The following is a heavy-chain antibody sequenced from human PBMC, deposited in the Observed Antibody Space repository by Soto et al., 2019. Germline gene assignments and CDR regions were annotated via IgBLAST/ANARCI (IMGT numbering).Heavy chain of an antibody. CDR2: ISGSGGST. CDR1: GFTFSSYA. V-gene: IGHV3-23*01. CDR3: AKVGDDFWSGYNYYGMDV. D-gene: IGHD3-3*01. J-gene: IGHJ6*02. Sequence: GGSLRLSCAASGFTFSSYAMSWIRQAPGKGLEWVSAISGSGGSTYYADSVKGRFTISRDNSKNTLYLQMNSLRAEDTAVYYCAKVGDDFWSGYNYYGMDVWGQGTTVTVSS.